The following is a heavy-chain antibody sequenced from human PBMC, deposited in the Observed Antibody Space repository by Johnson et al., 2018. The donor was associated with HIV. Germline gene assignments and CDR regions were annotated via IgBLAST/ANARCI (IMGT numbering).Heavy chain of an antibody. CDR2: IYSGSNT. J-gene: IGHJ3*02. V-gene: IGHV3-66*03. Sequence: VQLVESGGGLIQPGGSLRLSCAASGFAVSSNYMSWVRQAPGKGLEWVSVIYSGSNTYYADSVKGRFTISRDNSKNTLYLQMNSLRAEDTAVYYCARGRARIAFDIWGQGTMVTVSS. D-gene: IGHD6-6*01. CDR3: ARGRARIAFDI. CDR1: GFAVSSNY.